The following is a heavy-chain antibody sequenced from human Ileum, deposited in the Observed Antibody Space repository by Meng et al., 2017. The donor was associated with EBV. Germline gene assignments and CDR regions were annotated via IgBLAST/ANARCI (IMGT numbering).Heavy chain of an antibody. CDR3: VYSSSFH. J-gene: IGHJ4*02. D-gene: IGHD6-13*01. V-gene: IGHV3-11*01. CDR1: GFTFSNYY. CDR2: ISSTGSTT. Sequence: QVQLVASGVGLVKPGGSLRLSCAASGFTFSNYYMNWIRQAPGKGLEWVSFISSTGSTTYYADSVKGRFTVSRDNAKNSLFLQMHSLRAEDTAVYYCVYSSSFHWGQGTLVTVSS.